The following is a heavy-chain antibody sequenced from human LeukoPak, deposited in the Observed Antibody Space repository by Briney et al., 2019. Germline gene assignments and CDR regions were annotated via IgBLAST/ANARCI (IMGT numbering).Heavy chain of an antibody. CDR2: SYQSGST. Sequence: PSETLSLTCDVSGGSISGSHWWRWVRQPPGKGLEWIGESYQSGSTHYSPSLQSRVTISVDNSKNQVSLNLSSVTPADTAVYYCARGDIVVVALDYWGQGSLVTVSS. V-gene: IGHV4-4*02. J-gene: IGHJ4*02. CDR1: GGSISGSHW. CDR3: ARGDIVVVALDY. D-gene: IGHD2-15*01.